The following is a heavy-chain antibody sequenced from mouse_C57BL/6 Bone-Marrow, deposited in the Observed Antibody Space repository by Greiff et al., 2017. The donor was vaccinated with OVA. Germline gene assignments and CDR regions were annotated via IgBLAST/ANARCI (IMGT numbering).Heavy chain of an antibody. V-gene: IGHV1-61*01. CDR2: IYPSDSET. CDR3: ARWGFWFAY. Sequence: QVQLKEPGAELVRPGSSVKLSCKASGYTFTSYWMDWVKQRPGQGLEWIGNIYPSDSETHYNQKFKDKATLTVDKSSSTAYMQLSSLTSEDSAVYYCARWGFWFAYWGQGTLVTVSA. CDR1: GYTFTSYW. J-gene: IGHJ3*01.